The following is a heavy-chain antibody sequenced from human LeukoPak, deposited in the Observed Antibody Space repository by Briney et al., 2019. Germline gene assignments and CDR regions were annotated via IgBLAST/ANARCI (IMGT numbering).Heavy chain of an antibody. Sequence: ASVKVSCKASGYTFTGYYMHWVRQAPGQGLEWMGWISAYNGNTNYAQKLQGRVTMTTDTSTSTAYMELRSLRSDDTAVYYCARDLNYYDSSGYPGWFDPWGQGTLVTVSS. CDR1: GYTFTGYY. J-gene: IGHJ5*02. CDR3: ARDLNYYDSSGYPGWFDP. D-gene: IGHD3-22*01. CDR2: ISAYNGNT. V-gene: IGHV1-18*04.